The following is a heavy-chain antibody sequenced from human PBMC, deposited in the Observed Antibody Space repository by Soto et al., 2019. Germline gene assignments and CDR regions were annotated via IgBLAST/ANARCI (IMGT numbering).Heavy chain of an antibody. J-gene: IGHJ6*02. Sequence: GESLKISCNGSGYSFTSYWISWVRQMPGKGLEWMGRIDPSDSYTNYSPSFQGHVTISADKSISTAYLQWSSLKASDTAMYYCASSSSWPPGYYYYGMDVWGQGTTVTSP. CDR3: ASSSSWPPGYYYYGMDV. CDR1: GYSFTSYW. D-gene: IGHD6-13*01. V-gene: IGHV5-10-1*01. CDR2: IDPSDSYT.